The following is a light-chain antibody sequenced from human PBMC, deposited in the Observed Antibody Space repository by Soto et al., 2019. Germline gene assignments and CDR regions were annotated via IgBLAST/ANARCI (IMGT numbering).Light chain of an antibody. V-gene: IGKV4-1*01. CDR1: RSLIFSSNNYNY. Sequence: DIVMTQSPDSLGVSLGERATINCKSSRSLIFSSNNYNYLAWYQQKPGRPPKLLIYWASTRGSGVPDRFSGSGSGTDFSLTITSLQAEDVAIYYCQQYYATPFTFGPGTKVDI. CDR2: WAS. CDR3: QQYYATPFT. J-gene: IGKJ3*01.